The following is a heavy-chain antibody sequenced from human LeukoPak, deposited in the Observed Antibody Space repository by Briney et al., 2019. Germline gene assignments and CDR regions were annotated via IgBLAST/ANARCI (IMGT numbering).Heavy chain of an antibody. CDR1: GGSISNSY. V-gene: IGHV4-4*07. D-gene: IGHD3-3*01. CDR3: ARGPGAISKEAFDI. CDR2: MYHNG. J-gene: IGHJ3*02. Sequence: SETLSLACTVSGGSISNSYWSWIRQPAGKGLEWIGRMYHNGNYNPSLKSRVTMSVDTSKNQFSLKLSSVTVADTAAYYCARGPGAISKEAFDIWGQGTVVTVSS.